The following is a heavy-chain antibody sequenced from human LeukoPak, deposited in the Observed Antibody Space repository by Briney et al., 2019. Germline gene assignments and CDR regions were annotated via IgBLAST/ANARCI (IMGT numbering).Heavy chain of an antibody. CDR1: GFTFSSFA. D-gene: IGHD2-15*01. Sequence: QPGGSLRLSCAASGFTFSSFAMTWVRQAPGKGLEWVSTISDSGGSTYYADSVKGRFTISRDNSKDTLYVQMNNLRAEDAAVYYCAKSHSVAQRGYFDYWDQGTLVTVSS. J-gene: IGHJ4*02. CDR3: AKSHSVAQRGYFDY. V-gene: IGHV3-23*01. CDR2: ISDSGGST.